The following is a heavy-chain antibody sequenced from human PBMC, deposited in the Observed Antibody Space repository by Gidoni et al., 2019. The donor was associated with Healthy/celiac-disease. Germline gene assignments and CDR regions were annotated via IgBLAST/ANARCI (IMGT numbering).Heavy chain of an antibody. CDR2: ISGSGGST. Sequence: EVQLLESGGGLVKPGGSLRLSCAASGFTFRRYARSWVRQAPGKGLEWVSAISGSGGSTYYADSVKGRFTISRDNSKNTLYLQMNSLRAEDTAVYYCAKDNSMTTVTTWSYYYYGMDVWGQGTTVTVSS. J-gene: IGHJ6*02. V-gene: IGHV3-23*01. CDR3: AKDNSMTTVTTWSYYYYGMDV. CDR1: GFTFRRYA. D-gene: IGHD4-4*01.